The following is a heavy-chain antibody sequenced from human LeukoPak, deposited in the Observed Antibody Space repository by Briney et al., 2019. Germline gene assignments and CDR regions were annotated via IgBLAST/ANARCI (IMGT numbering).Heavy chain of an antibody. CDR1: GGSISSYY. CDR3: ARHLGQQLVNDAFDI. J-gene: IGHJ3*02. V-gene: IGHV4-59*08. D-gene: IGHD6-13*01. Sequence: SETLSLTCTVSGGSISSYYWSWIRQPPGKGLEWIGYIYYSGSTNYNPSLKSRVTISVDTSKNQFSLKLSSVTAADTAVYYCARHLGQQLVNDAFDIWGQGTMVTVSS. CDR2: IYYSGST.